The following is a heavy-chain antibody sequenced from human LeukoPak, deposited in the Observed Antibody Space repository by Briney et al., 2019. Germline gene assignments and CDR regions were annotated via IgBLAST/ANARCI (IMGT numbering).Heavy chain of an antibody. D-gene: IGHD6-19*01. CDR2: ISSSSSYI. CDR3: AANIAVAGTDGDY. Sequence: PGGSLRLSCAASGFTFSSYSMNWVRQAPGKGLEWVSSISSSSSYIYYADSVKGRFTISRDNAKNSLYLQMNSLRAEDTAVYYCAANIAVAGTDGDYWGQGTLVTVSS. J-gene: IGHJ4*02. CDR1: GFTFSSYS. V-gene: IGHV3-21*01.